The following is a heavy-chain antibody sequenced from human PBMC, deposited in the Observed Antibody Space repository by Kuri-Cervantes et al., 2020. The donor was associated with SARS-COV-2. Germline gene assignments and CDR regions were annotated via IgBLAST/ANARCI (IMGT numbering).Heavy chain of an antibody. V-gene: IGHV4-34*01. J-gene: IGHJ1*01. CDR3: ARQRPTSGYFQH. Sequence: SETLSLTCTVYGGAFSGYYWSWIRQPPGKGLEWIGEINHSGNTNYNPSLKSRVTISVDTSKNQFSLKLSSVTAADTAVYYCARQRPTSGYFQHWGQGTLVTVSS. CDR1: GGAFSGYY. D-gene: IGHD2-2*01. CDR2: INHSGNT.